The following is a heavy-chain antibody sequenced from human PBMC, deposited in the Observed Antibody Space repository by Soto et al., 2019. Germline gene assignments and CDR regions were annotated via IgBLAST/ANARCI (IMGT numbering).Heavy chain of an antibody. CDR2: IKMDASEK. V-gene: IGHV3-7*03. D-gene: IGHD5-12*01. CDR3: ARARDGYNFFLDY. Sequence: GGSMRLSCAASGFTFGSYWMSWVRQAPGKGLEWLATIKMDASEKKYVDSVKGRFTMSRDNAKNIAYLEINSLKTEDTAVYYCARARDGYNFFLDYWGQGTLVTVSS. J-gene: IGHJ4*01. CDR1: GFTFGSYW.